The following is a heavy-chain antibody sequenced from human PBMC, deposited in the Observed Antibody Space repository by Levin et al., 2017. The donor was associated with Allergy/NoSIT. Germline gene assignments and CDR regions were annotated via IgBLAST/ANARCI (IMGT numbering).Heavy chain of an antibody. CDR1: GFTFSSYA. CDR3: AKVRATGVWYFDH. D-gene: IGHD1-14*01. CDR2: ISASDGNT. Sequence: GGSLRLSCAASGFTFSSYAMNWVRLAPGKGLEWVSAISASDGNTYYADSVRGRFTISRDNSKNTLYLQMNSLRAEDTAVYYCAKVRATGVWYFDHWGQGTLVTVSS. V-gene: IGHV3-23*01. J-gene: IGHJ4*02.